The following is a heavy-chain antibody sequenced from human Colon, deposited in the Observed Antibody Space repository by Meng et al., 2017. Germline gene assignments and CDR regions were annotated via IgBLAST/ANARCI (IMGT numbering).Heavy chain of an antibody. J-gene: IGHJ4*02. CDR3: AKDLSLFAVTTLDY. CDR2: ISYDGSNK. CDR1: GFTFSHYG. D-gene: IGHD4-17*01. V-gene: IGHV3-30*18. Sequence: QVQLVESGGGVVQPGRSLRLSGAASGFTFSHYGMHWVRQAPGKGLEWVAVISYDGSNKDYADSVKGRFTVARDNSKNMLFLQMNSLRAEDTAVYYCAKDLSLFAVTTLDYWGQGTLVTVSS.